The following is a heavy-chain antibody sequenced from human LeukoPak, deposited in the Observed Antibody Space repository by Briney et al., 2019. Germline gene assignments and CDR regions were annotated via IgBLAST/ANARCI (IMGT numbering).Heavy chain of an antibody. CDR2: IIPIFGTA. V-gene: IGHV1-69*05. Sequence: ASVKVSCKASGGTFSSYAISWVRQAPGQGLEWMGRIIPIFGTANYAQKFQGRVTITTDESTSTAYMELSSLRSEDTAVYYCARGGGEPAFDIWGQGTMVTVSS. J-gene: IGHJ3*02. CDR3: ARGGGEPAFDI. D-gene: IGHD1-14*01. CDR1: GGTFSSYA.